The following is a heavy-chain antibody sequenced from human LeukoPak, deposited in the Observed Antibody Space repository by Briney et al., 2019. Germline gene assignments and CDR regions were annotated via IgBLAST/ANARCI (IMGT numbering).Heavy chain of an antibody. Sequence: GESLKISCKGSGYSFSTYWIGWVRQMPGKGLEWMGIIYPGDSDTRFSPSFQGQVTISADKSISTAYLQWSSLKASDTAMYYCASHYSSSWPPGHFDYWGQGTLVTVSS. CDR1: GYSFSTYW. J-gene: IGHJ4*02. D-gene: IGHD6-13*01. CDR2: IYPGDSDT. V-gene: IGHV5-51*01. CDR3: ASHYSSSWPPGHFDY.